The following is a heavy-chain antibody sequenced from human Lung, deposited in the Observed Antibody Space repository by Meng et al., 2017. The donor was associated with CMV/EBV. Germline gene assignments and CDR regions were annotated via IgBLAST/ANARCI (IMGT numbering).Heavy chain of an antibody. V-gene: IGHV1-2*02. Sequence: ASXXVSXKAFGYTFTDHYIHWVRQAPGQGLEWMGWINPNSGVTNYAQKFQGRVSMTRDMSISAAYVELSGLRSDDTAAFYCAREARGNSGFYYFFDDWGQGXLVTVSS. D-gene: IGHD3-22*01. J-gene: IGHJ4*01. CDR2: INPNSGVT. CDR3: AREARGNSGFYYFFDD. CDR1: GYTFTDHY.